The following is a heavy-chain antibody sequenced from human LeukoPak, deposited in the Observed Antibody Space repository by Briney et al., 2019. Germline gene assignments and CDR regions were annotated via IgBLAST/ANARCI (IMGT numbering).Heavy chain of an antibody. CDR3: AKFPTTVTHEGVFDP. D-gene: IGHD4-11*01. J-gene: IGHJ5*02. Sequence: GGSLRLSCAASGFTFSSYAVSWVRQAPGKGLEWVSAISGSGGSTYYADSVKGRFTISRDNSKNTLHLQMNSLRAEDTAVYYCAKFPTTVTHEGVFDPWGQGTLVTVSS. CDR2: ISGSGGST. CDR1: GFTFSSYA. V-gene: IGHV3-23*01.